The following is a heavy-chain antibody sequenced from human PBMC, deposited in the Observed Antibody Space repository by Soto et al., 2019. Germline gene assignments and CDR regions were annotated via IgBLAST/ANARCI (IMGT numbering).Heavy chain of an antibody. J-gene: IGHJ4*02. V-gene: IGHV4-30-2*01. CDR3: ASSPYYYDSSGYLFPYYFDY. CDR1: GGSISSGGYS. CDR2: IYHSGST. D-gene: IGHD3-22*01. Sequence: PSETLSLTCAVSGGSISSGGYSWSWIRQPPGKGLEWIGYIYHSGSTYYNPSLKSRVTISVDRSKNQFSLKLSSVTAADTAVYYCASSPYYYDSSGYLFPYYFDYWGQGTLVTVSS.